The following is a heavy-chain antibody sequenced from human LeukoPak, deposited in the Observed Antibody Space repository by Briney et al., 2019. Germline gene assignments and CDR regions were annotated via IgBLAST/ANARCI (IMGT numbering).Heavy chain of an antibody. CDR3: ARGVGPYNWFDP. CDR2: IYSGGST. V-gene: IGHV4-4*07. CDR1: GGSISSYY. Sequence: SVTLSLTCSVSGGSISSYYWSWIRQPAGKGLELIGRIYSGGSTNYNPSLRSRVTVSVDTSKNQFSLKLSSVTAADTAVYYCARGVGPYNWFDPWGQGTLVTVSS. J-gene: IGHJ5*02.